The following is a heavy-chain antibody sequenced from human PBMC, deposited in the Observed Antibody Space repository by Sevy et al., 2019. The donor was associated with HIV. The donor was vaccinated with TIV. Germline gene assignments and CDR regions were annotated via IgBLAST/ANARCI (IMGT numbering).Heavy chain of an antibody. Sequence: GGSLRLSCAASGFTFSSYSMNWVRQAPGKGLEWVSYISSSSSTIYYADSVKGRFTISRDNAKNSRYLQMNSLRDEDTAVYYCAREVSSGWGTNWFDPWGQGTLVTVSS. J-gene: IGHJ5*02. V-gene: IGHV3-48*02. D-gene: IGHD6-19*01. CDR1: GFTFSSYS. CDR2: ISSSSSTI. CDR3: AREVSSGWGTNWFDP.